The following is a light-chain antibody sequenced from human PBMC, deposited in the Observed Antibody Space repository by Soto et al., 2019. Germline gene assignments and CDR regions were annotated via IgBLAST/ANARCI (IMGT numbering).Light chain of an antibody. CDR3: QQYYSNSIT. CDR2: WAS. V-gene: IGKV4-1*01. Sequence: ILMTQSPDSLAVSLGERATINCKSSQSVLYSSNNKNHLAWYQQKPGQPPKLLIYWASTRESGVPDRFSGSGSGTDFTLTISSLQAEDVAVYYCQQYYSNSITFGQGTRLEIK. J-gene: IGKJ5*01. CDR1: QSVLYSSNNKNH.